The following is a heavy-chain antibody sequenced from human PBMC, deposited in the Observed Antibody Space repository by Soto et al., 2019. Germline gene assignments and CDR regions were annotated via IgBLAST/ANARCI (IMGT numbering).Heavy chain of an antibody. Sequence: VASVKVSCKASGYTFTGYYMHWVRQAPGQGLEWMGWINPNSGGTNYAQKFQGRVTMTRDTSISTAYMELSRLRSDDTAVYYCARDEPGYYDSSGYQSYYYYGMDVWGQGTTVTVSS. CDR3: ARDEPGYYDSSGYQSYYYYGMDV. CDR1: GYTFTGYY. J-gene: IGHJ6*02. V-gene: IGHV1-2*02. CDR2: INPNSGGT. D-gene: IGHD3-22*01.